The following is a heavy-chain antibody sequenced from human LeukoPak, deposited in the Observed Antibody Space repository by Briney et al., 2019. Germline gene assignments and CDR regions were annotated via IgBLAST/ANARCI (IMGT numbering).Heavy chain of an antibody. CDR3: ARDLSMADLGWFDP. J-gene: IGHJ5*02. CDR2: IYHSGST. V-gene: IGHV4-38-2*02. CDR1: GYSISSGYY. D-gene: IGHD2-8*01. Sequence: TSETLSLTCTVSGYSISSGYYWGWIRQPPGKGLEWIGSIYHSGSTYYNPSLKSRVTISVDTSKNQFSLKLSSVTAADTAVYYCARDLSMADLGWFDPWGQGTLVTVSS.